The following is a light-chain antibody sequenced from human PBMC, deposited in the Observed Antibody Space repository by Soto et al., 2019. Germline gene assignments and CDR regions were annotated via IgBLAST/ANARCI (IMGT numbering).Light chain of an antibody. J-gene: IGKJ1*01. V-gene: IGKV1D-8*01. CDR3: QQDYSFPWK. CDR1: QGISSY. CDR2: AAS. Sequence: VIWMTKSPSLLSASTGDRVTISCRMRQGISSYLAWYQQKPGKAPELLLYAASTLQSGAPSRFSGSGSGTDFTLTISCLQSEEFETYYCQQDYSFPWKFGQGPKWEFK.